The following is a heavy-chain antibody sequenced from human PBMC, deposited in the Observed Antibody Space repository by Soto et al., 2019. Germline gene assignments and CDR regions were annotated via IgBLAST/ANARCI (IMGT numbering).Heavy chain of an antibody. J-gene: IGHJ5*02. CDR1: GGSISSSSYY. Sequence: PSATLSLTCTVSGGSISSSSYYWGWIRQPPGKGLEWIGSIYYSGSTYYNPSLKSRVTISVDTSKNQFSLKLSSVTAADTAVYYCARHAAGYWFDPWGQGTLVTVSS. CDR2: IYYSGST. CDR3: ARHAAGYWFDP. D-gene: IGHD6-19*01. V-gene: IGHV4-39*01.